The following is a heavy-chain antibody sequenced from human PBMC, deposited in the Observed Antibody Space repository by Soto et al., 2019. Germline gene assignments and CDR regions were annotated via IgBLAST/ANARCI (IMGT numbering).Heavy chain of an antibody. CDR2: IYPADSDT. V-gene: IGHV5-51*01. D-gene: IGHD6-19*01. Sequence: PGESLKISCNGSGYSFINYWIGWARQMPGKGLEWMGIIYPADSDTRYSPSFQGQVTISADNSINTAYLQWSSLKASDTAMYYCARLKYSSAWLEYWGQGTLVTVSS. CDR3: ARLKYSSAWLEY. J-gene: IGHJ4*02. CDR1: GYSFINYW.